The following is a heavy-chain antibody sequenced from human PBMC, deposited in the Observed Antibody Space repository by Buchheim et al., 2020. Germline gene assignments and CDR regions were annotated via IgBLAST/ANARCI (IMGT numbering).Heavy chain of an antibody. J-gene: IGHJ5*02. CDR3: ARQVAVAGWFDP. V-gene: IGHV5-10-1*01. D-gene: IGHD6-19*01. CDR2: IDPSDSYT. CDR1: EYSFTSYW. Sequence: EVQLVQSGAEVKKPGESLRISCKGSEYSFTSYWISWVRQMPGKGLEWMGRIDPSDSYTYYSPSFQGHVTISADKSIGTAYLQWISLEASDTAIYYCARQVAVAGWFDPWGQGTL.